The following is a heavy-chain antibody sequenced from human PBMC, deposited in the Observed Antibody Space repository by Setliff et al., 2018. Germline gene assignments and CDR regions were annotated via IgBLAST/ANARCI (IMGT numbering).Heavy chain of an antibody. V-gene: IGHV5-51*01. CDR1: GYSFTDYW. Sequence: RGESLKLSCKASGYSFTDYWIAWVRQMPGKGLEWMGIIYPSNSNIKYSPSFEAQITFSVDKSITTAYLQWSSLKASDTAIYYCARHRVGNSGYAIPILDFWGQGALVTVSS. CDR3: ARHRVGNSGYAIPILDF. CDR2: IYPSNSNI. D-gene: IGHD5-12*01. J-gene: IGHJ4*02.